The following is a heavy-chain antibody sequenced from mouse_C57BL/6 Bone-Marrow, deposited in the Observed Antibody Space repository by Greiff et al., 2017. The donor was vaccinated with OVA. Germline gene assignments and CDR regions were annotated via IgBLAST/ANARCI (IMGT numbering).Heavy chain of an antibody. CDR2: IDPSDSYT. CDR3: AREEIGYSFDY. CDR1: GYTFTSYW. Sequence: VQLQQPGAELVMPGASVKLSCKASGYTFTSYWMHWVKQRPGQGLEWIGEIDPSDSYTNYNQKFKGKSTLTVDKSSSTAYMQLSSLTSEDSAVYYCAREEIGYSFDYWGQGTTLTVSS. J-gene: IGHJ2*01. V-gene: IGHV1-69*01. D-gene: IGHD2-12*01.